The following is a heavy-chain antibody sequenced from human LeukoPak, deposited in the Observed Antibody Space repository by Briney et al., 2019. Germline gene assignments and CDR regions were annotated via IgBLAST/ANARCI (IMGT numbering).Heavy chain of an antibody. CDR1: GFTFSSYW. Sequence: GGSLRLSCAASGFTFSSYWMSWVRQAPGKGLEWVSYISSSGSTIYYADSVKGRFTISRDNAKNSLYLQMNSLRAEDTAVYYCARETSDAFDIWGQGTMVTVSS. CDR3: ARETSDAFDI. CDR2: ISSSGSTI. V-gene: IGHV3-48*04. J-gene: IGHJ3*02.